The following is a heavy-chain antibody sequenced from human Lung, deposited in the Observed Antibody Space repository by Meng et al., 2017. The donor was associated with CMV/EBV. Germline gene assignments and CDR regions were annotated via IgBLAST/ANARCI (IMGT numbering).Heavy chain of an antibody. J-gene: IGHJ5*02. V-gene: IGHV4-39*07. D-gene: IGHD2-2*02. CDR2: IYYSGST. Sequence: GSLRLSCTVSGGSISSSSYYWGWIRQPPGKGLEWIGSIYYSGSTYYNPSLKSRVTISVDTSKNQFSLKLSSVTAADTAVYYCARDLKSYCSSTSCYINWFDPWGRGTLVTVSS. CDR3: ARDLKSYCSSTSCYINWFDP. CDR1: GGSISSSSYY.